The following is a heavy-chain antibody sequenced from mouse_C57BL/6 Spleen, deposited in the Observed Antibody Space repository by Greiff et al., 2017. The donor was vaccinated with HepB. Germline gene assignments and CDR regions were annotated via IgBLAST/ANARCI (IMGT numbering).Heavy chain of an antibody. J-gene: IGHJ2*01. Sequence: VQLKQSGPELVKPGASVKIPCKASGYTFTDYNMDWVKQSHGKSLEWIGDINPNNGGTIYNQKFKGKATLTVDKSSSTAYMQLSSLTSEDSAVYYCARGLRPHFDYWGQGTTLTVSS. D-gene: IGHD3-2*02. V-gene: IGHV1-18*01. CDR3: ARGLRPHFDY. CDR2: INPNNGGT. CDR1: GYTFTDYN.